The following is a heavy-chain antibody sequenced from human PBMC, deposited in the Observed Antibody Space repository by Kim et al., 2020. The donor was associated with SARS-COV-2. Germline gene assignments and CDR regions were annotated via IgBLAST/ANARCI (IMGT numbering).Heavy chain of an antibody. D-gene: IGHD2-2*01. V-gene: IGHV1-18*04. CDR1: GYTFTTYG. CDR2: ISAYDGDT. J-gene: IGHJ4*02. CDR3: VRDQGFCTTTSCEDYFDY. Sequence: ASVKVSCKASGYTFTTYGISWVRQAPGQGPVWMGWISAYDGDTNYAQKVQGRLTITTDTSTSTAYMELRSLRSDDTAVYYCVRDQGFCTTTSCEDYFDYWXQGTLVTVSS.